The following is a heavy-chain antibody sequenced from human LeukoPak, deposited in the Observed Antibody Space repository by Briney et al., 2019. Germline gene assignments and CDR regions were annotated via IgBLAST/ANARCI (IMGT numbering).Heavy chain of an antibody. D-gene: IGHD3-22*01. V-gene: IGHV3-23*01. CDR1: GFTFSGYA. CDR3: AKGPYYYDSSAYHYGAFDI. J-gene: IGHJ3*02. Sequence: PGGSLRLSCAASGFTFSGYAMSWVRQAPGKGLEWVSTISGSGGSTYHADSVKGRFTISRDNSKNTLYLQMNSLRAEDTAVYYCAKGPYYYDSSAYHYGAFDIWGQGTMVTVSS. CDR2: ISGSGGST.